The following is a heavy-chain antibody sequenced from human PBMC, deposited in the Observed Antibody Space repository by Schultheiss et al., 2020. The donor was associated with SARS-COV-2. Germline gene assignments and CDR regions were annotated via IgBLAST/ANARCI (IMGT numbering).Heavy chain of an antibody. CDR3: ARLLGATRGLYYYYGMDV. D-gene: IGHD1-26*01. J-gene: IGHJ6*02. CDR1: GGSISSYY. Sequence: SETLSLTCTVSGGSISSYYWSWIRQPAGKGLEWIGRIYTSGSTNYNPSLKSRVTMSVDTSKNQFSLKLSSVTAADTAVYYCARLLGATRGLYYYYGMDVWGQGTTVTVSS. CDR2: IYTSGST. V-gene: IGHV4-4*07.